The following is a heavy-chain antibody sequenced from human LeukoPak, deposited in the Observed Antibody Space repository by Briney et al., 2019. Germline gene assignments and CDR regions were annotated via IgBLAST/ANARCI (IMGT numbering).Heavy chain of an antibody. J-gene: IGHJ3*02. CDR3: ARVRLNLGGYPRGAFDI. CDR2: MSSDGNNK. Sequence: PGGSLRLSCAASGFTFSNYPMHWVRQAPGKGLEWVAVMSSDGNNKYYADSVKGRFTISRDNSKNTLYLQMNSLRAEDTAVYYCARVRLNLGGYPRGAFDIWGQGTMVTVSS. D-gene: IGHD5-12*01. V-gene: IGHV3-30-3*01. CDR1: GFTFSNYP.